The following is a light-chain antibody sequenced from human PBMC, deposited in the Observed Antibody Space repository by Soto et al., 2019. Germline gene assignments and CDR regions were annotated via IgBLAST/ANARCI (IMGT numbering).Light chain of an antibody. Sequence: QSVLTQPPSVSAAPGQKVTISCSGNSSNIENNYVSWYQQLPGTAPKLLIYDNNNRPSGIPDRFSGSKSGTSATLGITGLQTGDEADYYCGTWDNSLSAVVFGGGTKLTVL. CDR3: GTWDNSLSAVV. V-gene: IGLV1-51*01. CDR2: DNN. CDR1: SSNIENNY. J-gene: IGLJ2*01.